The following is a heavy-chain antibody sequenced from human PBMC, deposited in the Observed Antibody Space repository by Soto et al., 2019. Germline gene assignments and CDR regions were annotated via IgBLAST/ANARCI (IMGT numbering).Heavy chain of an antibody. CDR1: GGSISSYY. J-gene: IGHJ4*02. V-gene: IGHV4-59*01. CDR3: ARGHRLRFLEWLSIDY. Sequence: SETLSLTCTVSGGSISSYYWSWIRQPPGKGLEWIGYSYYSGSTNYNPSLKSRVTISVDTSKNQFSLKLSSVTAADTAVYYCARGHRLRFLEWLSIDYWGQGTLVTVSS. D-gene: IGHD3-3*01. CDR2: SYYSGST.